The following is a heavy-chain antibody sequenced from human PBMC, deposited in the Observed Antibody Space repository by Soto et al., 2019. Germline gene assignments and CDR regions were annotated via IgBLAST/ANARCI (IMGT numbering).Heavy chain of an antibody. CDR2: ISTSSSFI. J-gene: IGHJ4*02. CDR3: VRDRYSYRHPFDY. V-gene: IGHV3-21*01. D-gene: IGHD5-18*01. CDR1: GFTFSSYS. Sequence: LRLSCAASGFTFSSYSMNWVRQAPGKGLEWVSSISTSSSFIYYADSVKGRFTISRDNARNSLYLQMNSLRAEDSAVYYCVRDRYSYRHPFDYWGQGTLVTVSS.